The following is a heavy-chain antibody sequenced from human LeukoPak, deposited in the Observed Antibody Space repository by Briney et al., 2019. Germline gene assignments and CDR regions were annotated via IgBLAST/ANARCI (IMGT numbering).Heavy chain of an antibody. V-gene: IGHV3-21*01. D-gene: IGHD1-26*01. CDR2: ISSSSSYI. J-gene: IGHJ4*02. CDR3: ARVVVGACFDY. CDR1: GFTVSINY. Sequence: GGSLRLSCAASGFTVSINYMSWVRQAPGKGLEWVSSISSSSSYIYYADSVKGRFTISRDNAKNSLYLQMNSLRAEDTAVYYCARVVVGACFDYWGQGTLVTVSS.